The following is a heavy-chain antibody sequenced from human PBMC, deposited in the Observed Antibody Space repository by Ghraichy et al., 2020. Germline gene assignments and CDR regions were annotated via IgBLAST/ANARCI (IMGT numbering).Heavy chain of an antibody. J-gene: IGHJ5*02. CDR2: INHDGTT. Sequence: SETLSLTCAVYGGSFSGYYWSWIRQPPGKGLEWIGEINHDGTTNYNPALKSRVTMSLDTSENQFSLKLTSVTAADTALYFCARAYRCGGCQCSTWDSWGQGTLVTVAS. V-gene: IGHV4-34*01. CDR3: ARAYRCGGCQCSTWDS. D-gene: IGHD2-21*01. CDR1: GGSFSGYY.